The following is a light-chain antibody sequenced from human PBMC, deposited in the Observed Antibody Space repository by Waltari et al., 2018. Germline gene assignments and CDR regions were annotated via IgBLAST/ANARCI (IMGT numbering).Light chain of an antibody. CDR3: TSYAGSKNV. CDR1: SRDVGAYNY. J-gene: IGLJ1*01. V-gene: IGLV2-8*01. Sequence: QSALTQPPPASGSPGQSVPLPCTGPSRDVGAYNYVSWYQQHPGKGPKPMIYEVTTRPPGVPDRFSGSKSGNTASLTVSGLQAEDEADYYCTSYAGSKNVFGTGTKVTVL. CDR2: EVT.